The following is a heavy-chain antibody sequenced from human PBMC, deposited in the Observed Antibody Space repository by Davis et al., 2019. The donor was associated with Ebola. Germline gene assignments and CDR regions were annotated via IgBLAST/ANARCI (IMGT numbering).Heavy chain of an antibody. V-gene: IGHV1-3*01. D-gene: IGHD3/OR15-3a*01. CDR3: ARGSGDWTDWFDY. J-gene: IGHJ4*02. Sequence: TFQGRLTITMDTSANTAYMELSSLRSEDTAVYYCARGSGDWTDWFDYWGQGTLVTVSS.